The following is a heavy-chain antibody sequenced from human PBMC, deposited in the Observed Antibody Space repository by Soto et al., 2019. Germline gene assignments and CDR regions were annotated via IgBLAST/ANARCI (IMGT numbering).Heavy chain of an antibody. J-gene: IGHJ4*02. D-gene: IGHD6-19*01. CDR3: ARQVQWLGD. CDR2: IYWDDDK. V-gene: IGHV2-5*02. Sequence: QITLKESGPTLVKPTQTLTLTCTFSGFSLSTSGVGVAWIRQPPGKALEWLALIYWDDDKRYSPSLKSRLTITQHPYKNQVVLIMPNMDPVDTATYCCARQVQWLGDWGQGTLVTVSS. CDR1: GFSLSTSGVG.